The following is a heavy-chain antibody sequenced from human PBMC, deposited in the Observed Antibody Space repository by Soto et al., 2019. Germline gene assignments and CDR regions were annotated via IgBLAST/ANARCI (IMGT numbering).Heavy chain of an antibody. CDR2: ISGSGGST. CDR1: GFTFSSYA. CDR3: AKGLRYFDTGAGMDV. D-gene: IGHD3-9*01. V-gene: IGHV3-23*01. J-gene: IGHJ6*02. Sequence: EVQLLESGGGLVQPGGSLRLSCAASGFTFSSYAISWVRQAPGKGLEWVSAISGSGGSTYYADSVKGRFTISRDNSKNTLYLQMNSLRAEDTAVYYCAKGLRYFDTGAGMDVWGQGTTVTVSS.